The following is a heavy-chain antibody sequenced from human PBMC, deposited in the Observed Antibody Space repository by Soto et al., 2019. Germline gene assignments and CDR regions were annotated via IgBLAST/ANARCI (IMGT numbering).Heavy chain of an antibody. CDR3: AKGSTGDCSSTSCLYYFDF. CDR1: GFTFSTYA. Sequence: EVQLLESGGGLVQPGGSLRLSCAASGFTFSTYAMNWVRQAPGKRLEWVSTVSGSADSTYYADSVKGRFTIFRDNSKSTLHLQMNSLRAEDTAVYYCAKGSTGDCSSTSCLYYFDFWGRGTLVTVSS. D-gene: IGHD2-2*01. V-gene: IGHV3-23*01. J-gene: IGHJ4*02. CDR2: VSGSADST.